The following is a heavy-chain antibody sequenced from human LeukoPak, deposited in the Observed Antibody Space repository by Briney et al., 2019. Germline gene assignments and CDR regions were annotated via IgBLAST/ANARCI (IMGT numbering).Heavy chain of an antibody. CDR3: ARHSPRFLEYLDY. CDR1: GGSISSDY. V-gene: IGHV4-59*08. J-gene: IGHJ4*02. Sequence: SETLSLTCTVSGGSISSDYWSWIRQSPGKGLEWIGYCHYSGSTNSNPSLNGRVTFSLDRPRNQFSLKLTSVTAADTAVYYCARHSPRFLEYLDYWGQGTLVAVSS. CDR2: CHYSGST. D-gene: IGHD3-3*01.